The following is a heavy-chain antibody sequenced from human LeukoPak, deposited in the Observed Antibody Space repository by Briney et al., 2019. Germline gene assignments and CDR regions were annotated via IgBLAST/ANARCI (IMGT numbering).Heavy chain of an antibody. CDR3: ARDPNYYGSGSYYNVGFFVL. V-gene: IGHV1-18*01. CDR2: ISAYNGNT. J-gene: IGHJ4*02. CDR1: GYTFTSYG. Sequence: ASVNVSCKASGYTFTSYGISWVRQAPGQGPEWMGWISAYNGNTNYAQKLQGRVTMTTDTSTSTAYMELRSLRSDDTAVYYCARDPNYYGSGSYYNVGFFVLWGQGTLVTVSS. D-gene: IGHD3-10*01.